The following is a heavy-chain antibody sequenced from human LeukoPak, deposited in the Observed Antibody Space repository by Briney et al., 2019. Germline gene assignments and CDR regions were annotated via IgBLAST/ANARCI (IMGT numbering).Heavy chain of an antibody. J-gene: IGHJ4*02. CDR3: AKGALEWLLGIDY. CDR2: IEPDGRST. Sequence: GGSPRLSCEASGFTFSAYAMTWVRQAPRKGLVWVSRIEPDGRSTAYADSVRGRFTISRDNAKNTLYLQMNSLRAEDTAVYYCAKGALEWLLGIDYWGQGDLVTVSS. CDR1: GFTFSAYA. D-gene: IGHD3-3*01. V-gene: IGHV3-74*01.